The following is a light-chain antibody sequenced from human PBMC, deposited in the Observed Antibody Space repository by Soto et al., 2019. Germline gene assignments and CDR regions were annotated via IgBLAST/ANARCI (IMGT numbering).Light chain of an antibody. CDR2: DAS. J-gene: IGKJ5*01. CDR1: QSVRGH. CDR3: QQRSDWPPIT. Sequence: DTVLTQSPAALSLSPGETATLSCRASQSVRGHLAWYQHKPGQAPRLLIYDASYRATGVPLRFSGSGSGTDFTLTISSLESGDSTTYYCQQRSDWPPITFGQGTRLEIK. V-gene: IGKV3-11*01.